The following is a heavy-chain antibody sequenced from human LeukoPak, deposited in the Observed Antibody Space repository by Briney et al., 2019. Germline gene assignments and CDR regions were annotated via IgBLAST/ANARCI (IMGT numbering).Heavy chain of an antibody. J-gene: IGHJ4*02. CDR1: GFTFNSYR. CDR3: ARDRGYCPSDDCYRWFHY. CDR2: INHTSGNT. Sequence: GGSLRLSCAASGFTFNSYRMSWVRQAPGKGLEWVSYINHTSGNTYYADSVRGRFSISRDDAKSSLYLQMNSLRDEDTAVYYCARDRGYCPSDDCYRWFHYWGQGTLVIVSS. D-gene: IGHD2-8*01. V-gene: IGHV3-48*02.